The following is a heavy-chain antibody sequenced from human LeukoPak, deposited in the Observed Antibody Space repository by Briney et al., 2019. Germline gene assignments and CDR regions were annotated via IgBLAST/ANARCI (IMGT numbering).Heavy chain of an antibody. CDR2: IIQDGSQK. CDR1: GFTFSTYW. CDR3: ARDKSYGDSEDY. V-gene: IGHV3-7*05. J-gene: IGHJ4*02. D-gene: IGHD4-17*01. Sequence: GGSLRLSCTASGFTFSTYWMSWVRQAPGKGLEWVANIIQDGSQKYYVDSVKGRFTTSRDNAKNSLYLQMNSLRAEDTAVYYCARDKSYGDSEDYWGQGTLVTVSS.